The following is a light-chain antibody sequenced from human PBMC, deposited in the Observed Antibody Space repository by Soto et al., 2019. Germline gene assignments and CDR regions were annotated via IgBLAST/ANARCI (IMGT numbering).Light chain of an antibody. J-gene: IGKJ1*01. CDR1: QSVSSNY. V-gene: IGKV3-20*01. CDR3: QQYGSLMWT. Sequence: EIVLTQSPGTLSLSPGEGATLSCRASQSVSSNYLAWYQQKPGQAPRLLIYGPSRRATGIPDRFSGSGSGTDFTLTISRLEPEDFAVYYCQQYGSLMWTFGQGTKVEIK. CDR2: GPS.